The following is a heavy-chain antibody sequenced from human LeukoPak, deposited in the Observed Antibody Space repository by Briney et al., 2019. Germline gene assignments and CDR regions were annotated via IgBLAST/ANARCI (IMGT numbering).Heavy chain of an antibody. CDR1: GFTFSSDS. CDR2: IRSSSSYI. V-gene: IGHV3-21*01. Sequence: GGALRLSCAASGFTFSSDSMNWVRQAPGKGLEGGSSIRSSSSYIYYAVPVKGRFTISRDNAKHSLYMQMNSLRAEDTAVYYCAGSVEMDTIRNWGQGTLVTVSS. CDR3: AGSVEMDTIRN. D-gene: IGHD5-24*01. J-gene: IGHJ4*02.